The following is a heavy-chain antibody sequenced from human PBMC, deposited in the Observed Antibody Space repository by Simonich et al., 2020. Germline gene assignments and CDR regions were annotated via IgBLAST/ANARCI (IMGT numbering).Heavy chain of an antibody. CDR3: ARGGVQYYYYYMDV. J-gene: IGHJ6*03. CDR1: GYTFTGYY. D-gene: IGHD3-3*01. V-gene: IGHV1-2*02. Sequence: QVQLVQSGAEVKKPGASVKVSCKASGYTFTGYYVHWVRQAPGQGLVWMGCIEPNSGGTNYAKKFQGRVTMTRDTSISTAYMELSRLRSDDTAVYYCARGGVQYYYYYMDVWGKGTTVTVSS. CDR2: IEPNSGGT.